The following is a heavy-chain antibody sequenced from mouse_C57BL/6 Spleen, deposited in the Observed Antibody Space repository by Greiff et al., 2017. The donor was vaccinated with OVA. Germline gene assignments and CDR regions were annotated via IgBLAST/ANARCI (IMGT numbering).Heavy chain of an antibody. D-gene: IGHD2-4*01. J-gene: IGHJ2*01. Sequence: QVHVKQSGAELVKPGASVKLSCKASGYTFTSYWMHWVKQRPGQGLEWIGMIHPNSGSTNYNEKFKSKATLTVDKSSSTAYMQLSSLTSEDSAVYYCARDYYDSYYFDYWGQGTTLTVSS. CDR1: GYTFTSYW. CDR3: ARDYYDSYYFDY. V-gene: IGHV1-64*01. CDR2: IHPNSGST.